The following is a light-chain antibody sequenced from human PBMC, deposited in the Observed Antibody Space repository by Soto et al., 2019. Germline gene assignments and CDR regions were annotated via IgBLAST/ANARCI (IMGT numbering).Light chain of an antibody. CDR2: GAY. CDR1: QYVSNN. CDR3: QQYHNWPLT. J-gene: IGKJ4*01. V-gene: IGKV3D-15*01. Sequence: EIVMTQSPATLSVSPGERATLSCRASQYVSNNLAWYQQKPGQAPRLLIYGAYTRATGIPARFSGSGSGTEFTLIISSLQSADFAVYYCQQYHNWPLTFGGGTNVEIK.